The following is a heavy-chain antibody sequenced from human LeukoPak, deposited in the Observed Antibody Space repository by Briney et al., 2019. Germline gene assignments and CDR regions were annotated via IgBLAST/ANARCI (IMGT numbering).Heavy chain of an antibody. J-gene: IGHJ4*02. Sequence: GGSLRLSCAASAASGFTFTYAWMSWVRQAPGKGLEWVGRFKSRRDGGTTDYAAAVKGRFTISRDDSTNTLWLQMNSLKTEDTAVYYCTAEQWQRFGYWGQGTLVTVSS. CDR2: FKSRRDGGTT. CDR3: TAEQWQRFGY. V-gene: IGHV3-15*01. CDR1: GFTFTYAW. D-gene: IGHD5-12*01.